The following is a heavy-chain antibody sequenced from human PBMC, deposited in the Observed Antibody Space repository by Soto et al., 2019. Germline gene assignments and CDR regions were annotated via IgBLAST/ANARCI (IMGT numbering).Heavy chain of an antibody. CDR2: VTSSSSSM. V-gene: IGHV3-21*01. J-gene: IGHJ4*02. CDR1: GFTFNRYS. D-gene: IGHD3-22*01. Sequence: LRLSCAASGFTFNRYSMNWVRQAPGKGLEWVSSVTSSSSSMLYADSVKGRFTISRDDAKDSLFLQMNSLRADDTAVYYCAREADFASSGYVLDYWGQGTLVTVSS. CDR3: AREADFASSGYVLDY.